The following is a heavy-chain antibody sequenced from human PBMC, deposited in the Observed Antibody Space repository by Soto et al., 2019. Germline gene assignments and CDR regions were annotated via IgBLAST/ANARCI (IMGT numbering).Heavy chain of an antibody. D-gene: IGHD3-3*01. CDR3: AKDRLLPLYYDFWSGYFDY. CDR2: ISYDGSNK. CDR1: GFTFSSYG. J-gene: IGHJ4*02. V-gene: IGHV3-30*18. Sequence: PGGSLRLSCAASGFTFSSYGMHWVRQAPGKGLEWVAVISYDGSNKYYADSVKGRFTISRDNSKNTLYLQMNSLRAEDTAVYYCAKDRLLPLYYDFWSGYFDYWGQGTLVTVSS.